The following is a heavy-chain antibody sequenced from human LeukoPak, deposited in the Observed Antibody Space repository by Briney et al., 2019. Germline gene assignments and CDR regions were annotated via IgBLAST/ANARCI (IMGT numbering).Heavy chain of an antibody. Sequence: GGSLRLSCAASEFTFSNYWMSWVRQAPGKGLEWVASIKQDGSEKHYVDSVKGRFTISRDNAKNSLYLQMNSPRADDTAVYYCARLYSSSVNFWGQGTMVTVSS. CDR3: ARLYSSSVNF. J-gene: IGHJ4*02. V-gene: IGHV3-7*01. CDR2: IKQDGSEK. D-gene: IGHD6-13*01. CDR1: EFTFSNYW.